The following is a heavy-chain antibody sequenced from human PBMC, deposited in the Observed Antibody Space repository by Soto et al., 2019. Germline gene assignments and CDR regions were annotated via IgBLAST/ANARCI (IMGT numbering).Heavy chain of an antibody. Sequence: SETLSLTCVVSDYSISSNNYWGWIRQPPGKGLECIGSIHHSGSTYYSPSLNSRVTVSLDTSKNQFSLKLSSVNTADTAVYYCARMSVEMATTYYFDSWGQGALVTVST. CDR2: IHHSGST. D-gene: IGHD5-12*01. V-gene: IGHV4-38-2*01. CDR1: DYSISSNNY. J-gene: IGHJ4*02. CDR3: ARMSVEMATTYYFDS.